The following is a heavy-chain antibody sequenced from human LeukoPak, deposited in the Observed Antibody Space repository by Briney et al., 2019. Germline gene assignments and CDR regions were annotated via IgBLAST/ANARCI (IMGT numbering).Heavy chain of an antibody. CDR1: GFTFSSYA. V-gene: IGHV3-72*01. D-gene: IGHD3-22*01. Sequence: PGRSLRLSCAASGFTFSSYAIHWVRQAPGKGLEWVGRSRDRAKDYTTEYAASVRGRFTVSRDDSLNSLYLQLNSLKTEDTAVYYCTKARDSSGYYYSDYRGQGTLVTVSS. CDR3: TKARDSSGYYYSDY. CDR2: SRDRAKDYTT. J-gene: IGHJ4*02.